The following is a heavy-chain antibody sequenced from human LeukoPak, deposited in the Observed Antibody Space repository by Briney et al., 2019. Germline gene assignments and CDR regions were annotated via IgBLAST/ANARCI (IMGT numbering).Heavy chain of an antibody. CDR2: INPNSGGT. Sequence: ASVKVSCKASGYTFTGYYMHWVRQAPGQGLEWMGWINPNSGGTNYAQKFQGRVTMTRDTSISTAYMELSRLRSDDTAVYYCARGPGGWDIVVVVAATPDYWGQGTLVTVSS. CDR1: GYTFTGYY. D-gene: IGHD2-15*01. J-gene: IGHJ4*02. CDR3: ARGPGGWDIVVVVAATPDY. V-gene: IGHV1-2*02.